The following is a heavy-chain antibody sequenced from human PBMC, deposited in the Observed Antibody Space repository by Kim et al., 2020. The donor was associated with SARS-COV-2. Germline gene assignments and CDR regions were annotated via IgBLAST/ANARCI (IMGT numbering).Heavy chain of an antibody. D-gene: IGHD2-15*01. CDR3: ARDLVAAGLRAFDI. CDR2: IYYSGST. Sequence: SETLSLTCTVSGGSISSGGYYWSWIRQHPGKGLEWIGYIYYSGSTYYNPSLKSRVTISVDTSKNQFSLKLSSVTAADTAVYYCARDLVAAGLRAFDIWGQGTMVTVSS. V-gene: IGHV4-31*03. J-gene: IGHJ3*02. CDR1: GGSISSGGYY.